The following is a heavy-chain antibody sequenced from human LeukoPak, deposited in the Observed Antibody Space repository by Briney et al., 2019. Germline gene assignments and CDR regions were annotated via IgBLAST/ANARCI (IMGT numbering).Heavy chain of an antibody. D-gene: IGHD3-22*01. J-gene: IGHJ3*02. CDR1: GGSINTYY. CDR2: VYSSGST. Sequence: PSETLSLTCIVFGGSINTYYWSWIRQPAGKGLEWIGRVYSSGSTNYNPSLESRVTMSVDTSKNRFSLKLSSVTAADTAVYYCARHVVTPPTYSSGYVGAFDIWGQGTMVTVSS. CDR3: ARHVVTPPTYSSGYVGAFDI. V-gene: IGHV4-4*07.